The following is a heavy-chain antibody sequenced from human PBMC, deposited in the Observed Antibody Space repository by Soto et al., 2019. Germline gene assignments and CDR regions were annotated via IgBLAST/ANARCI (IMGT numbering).Heavy chain of an antibody. V-gene: IGHV3-30*18. D-gene: IGHD1-7*01. CDR3: AKDRLLLSKLPLLMDV. CDR2: ISYDGSNK. CDR1: GFTFSSYG. Sequence: GGSLRLSCAASGFTFSSYGMHWVRQAPGKGLEWVAVISYDGSNKYYADSVKGRFTISRDNSKNTLYLQMNSLRAEDTAVYYCAKDRLLLSKLPLLMDVWGQGTTVTVSS. J-gene: IGHJ6*02.